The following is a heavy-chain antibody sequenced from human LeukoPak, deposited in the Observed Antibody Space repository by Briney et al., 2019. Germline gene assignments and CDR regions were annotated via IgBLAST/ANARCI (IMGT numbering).Heavy chain of an antibody. J-gene: IGHJ4*02. D-gene: IGHD3-10*01. CDR2: TDADGSDT. CDR1: VHSSPNYS. V-gene: IGHV5-51*01. Sequence: GEALKISCKDSVHSSPNYSIAWVRQMPGKGLEYMGITDADGSDTRYSPSFQGHITISSDKSIRTAYLQWSSLKASDTAMYYCAIAMIRGDRYFDSWGQGTLVTVSS. CDR3: AIAMIRGDRYFDS.